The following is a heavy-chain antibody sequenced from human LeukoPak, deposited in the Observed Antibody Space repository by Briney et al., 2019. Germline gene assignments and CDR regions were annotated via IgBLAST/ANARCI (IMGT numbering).Heavy chain of an antibody. Sequence: GGSLRLSCVASGFTFSTYGMSWVRQAPGKGLEWVSAISGSGGSTYYADSVKGRFTISRDNSKNTLYLQMNSLRAEDTAVYYCAELGITMIGGVWGKGTTVTISS. J-gene: IGHJ6*04. CDR2: ISGSGGST. CDR1: GFTFSTYG. CDR3: AELGITMIGGV. V-gene: IGHV3-23*01. D-gene: IGHD3-10*02.